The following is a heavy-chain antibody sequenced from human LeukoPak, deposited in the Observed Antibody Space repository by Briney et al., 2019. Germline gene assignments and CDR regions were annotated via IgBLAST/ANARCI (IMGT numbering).Heavy chain of an antibody. D-gene: IGHD2-21*02. V-gene: IGHV3-15*01. CDR1: GFTFSNAW. CDR2: IKSKTDGGTT. J-gene: IGHJ4*02. Sequence: GGSLRLSCVASGFTFSNAWMTWVRQAPGKGLEWVGRIKSKTDGGTTDYAAPVKGRFTFSRDDSQNTLYLQMDSLKTDDTAVYYCTTDLRTATYFDSWGQGTLVTVSS. CDR3: TTDLRTATYFDS.